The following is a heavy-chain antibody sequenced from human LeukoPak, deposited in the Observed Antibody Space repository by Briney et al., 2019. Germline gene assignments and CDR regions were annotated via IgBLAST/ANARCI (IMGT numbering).Heavy chain of an antibody. J-gene: IGHJ4*02. CDR3: ARDHECIYYFDY. Sequence: PGGSLRLFCAASGFTVSSNYMSWVRQSRGKGLEWVSVIYSGGSTYYADSVKGRFTISRDNSKNTLYLQMNSLRAEDTAVYYCARDHECIYYFDYWGQGTLVTVSS. CDR1: GFTVSSNY. CDR2: IYSGGST. V-gene: IGHV3-53*01. D-gene: IGHD2-21*01.